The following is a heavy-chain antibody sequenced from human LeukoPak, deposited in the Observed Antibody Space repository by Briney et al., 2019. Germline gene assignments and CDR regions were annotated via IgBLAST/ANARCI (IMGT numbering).Heavy chain of an antibody. V-gene: IGHV4-59*01. D-gene: IGHD2-2*01. CDR1: GDSMSPYY. CDR2: IYNSGGT. J-gene: IGHJ4*02. CDR3: TTQSSGTSVSY. Sequence: SETLSLTCTVSGDSMSPYYWSWIRQPPGKGLGWIGFIYNSGGTNYNPSLKSRVTISVDMSKSQFSLELKSVTTSDTAVYYCTTQSSGTSVSYWGLGTLVTVSS.